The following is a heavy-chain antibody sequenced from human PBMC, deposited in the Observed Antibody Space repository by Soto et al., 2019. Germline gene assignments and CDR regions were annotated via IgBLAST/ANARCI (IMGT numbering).Heavy chain of an antibody. CDR2: INAGNGNT. V-gene: IGHV1-3*01. Sequence: EASVKVSCKASGYTFTSYAMHWVRQAPGQRLEWMGWINAGNGNTKYSQKFQGRVTITRDTSASTAYMELSSLRSEDTAVYYCASDFWSGYPYYYCYGMDVWGQGTTVTVSS. CDR3: ASDFWSGYPYYYCYGMDV. CDR1: GYTFTSYA. J-gene: IGHJ6*02. D-gene: IGHD3-3*01.